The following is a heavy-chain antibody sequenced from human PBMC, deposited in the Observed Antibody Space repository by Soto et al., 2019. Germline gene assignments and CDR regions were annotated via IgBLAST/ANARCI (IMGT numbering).Heavy chain of an antibody. D-gene: IGHD6-6*01. J-gene: IGHJ4*02. CDR3: ARGGYSSSWEFDF. CDR1: GYTFTTYD. Sequence: QVQLVQSGAEVKKPGDSLRVSCKASGYTFTTYDINWVRQTPGQGLEWMGWVSPHSGSTGFAQKYQGRLTMITNTTIAPSYMDLISRRSDDSAVSFCARGGYSSSWEFDFWGQGTLVTVS. CDR2: VSPHSGST. V-gene: IGHV1-8*01.